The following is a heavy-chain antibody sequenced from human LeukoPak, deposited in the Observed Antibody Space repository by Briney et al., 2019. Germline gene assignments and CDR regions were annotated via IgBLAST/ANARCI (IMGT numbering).Heavy chain of an antibody. V-gene: IGHV1-46*01. D-gene: IGHD3-22*01. J-gene: IGHJ4*02. CDR3: ARDRGYYDSSGYRPLYYFDY. Sequence: ASVKVSCKASGYTFTSYGISWVRQAPGQGLEWMGIINPSGGSTSYAQKFQGRVTMTRDTSTSTVYMELSSLRSEDTAVYYCARDRGYYDSSGYRPLYYFDYWGQGTLVTVSS. CDR1: GYTFTSYG. CDR2: INPSGGST.